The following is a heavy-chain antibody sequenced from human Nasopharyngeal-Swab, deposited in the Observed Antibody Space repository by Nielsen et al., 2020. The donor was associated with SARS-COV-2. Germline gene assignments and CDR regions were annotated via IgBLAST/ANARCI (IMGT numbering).Heavy chain of an antibody. V-gene: IGHV4-34*01. Sequence: WIRQPPGKGLEWIGEIYHSGSTNYNPSLKSRVTISVDTSKNQFSLKLSSVTAADTAVYYCARLDYDILTGYGDLYYFDYWGQGTLVTVSS. CDR3: ARLDYDILTGYGDLYYFDY. D-gene: IGHD3-9*01. CDR2: IYHSGST. J-gene: IGHJ4*02.